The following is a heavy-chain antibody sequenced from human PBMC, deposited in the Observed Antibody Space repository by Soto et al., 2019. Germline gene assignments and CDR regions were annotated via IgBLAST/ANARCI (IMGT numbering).Heavy chain of an antibody. J-gene: IGHJ1*01. CDR3: ARPHSRRYCAHSV. D-gene: IGHD3-22*01. Sequence: GGSLNPSFQCSGYNFPNYWFGWVRQMPGPGLQWVGNSYPVDSDTRYSPPFQGQVTISTANSISTAYLQCSSLKASDTAMYYLARPHSRRYCAHSVRDQG. CDR2: SYPVDSDT. V-gene: IGHV5-51*01. CDR1: GYNFPNYW.